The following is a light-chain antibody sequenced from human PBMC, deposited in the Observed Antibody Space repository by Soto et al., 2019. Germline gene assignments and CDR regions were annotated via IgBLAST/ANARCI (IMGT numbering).Light chain of an antibody. Sequence: DIVMTQSPDSLAVSLGERATIHCKSSQRVFHSPHNKNFLARYQQKPRQPPKLLISLASTRESGVPDRFSGSGAWTDFTLTISSGQAEDVAVYYCHQYYSVLPFTFGPGTKVDI. CDR1: QRVFHSPHNKNF. V-gene: IGKV4-1*01. CDR2: LAS. J-gene: IGKJ3*01. CDR3: HQYYSVLPFT.